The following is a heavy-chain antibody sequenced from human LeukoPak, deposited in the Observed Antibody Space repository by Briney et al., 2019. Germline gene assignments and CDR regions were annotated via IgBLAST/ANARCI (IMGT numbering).Heavy chain of an antibody. CDR1: GFTVSSSY. D-gene: IGHD5-18*01. J-gene: IGHJ4*02. CDR3: AMANLGSYGAMGFDY. Sequence: GVSLRLSCAASGFTVSSSYMSWVRQAPGKGLEWVSVIYSGGSTYYADSVKGRFTISRDNSKNTLYLQMNSLRAEDTAVYYCAMANLGSYGAMGFDYWGQGTLVTVSS. CDR2: IYSGGST. V-gene: IGHV3-53*01.